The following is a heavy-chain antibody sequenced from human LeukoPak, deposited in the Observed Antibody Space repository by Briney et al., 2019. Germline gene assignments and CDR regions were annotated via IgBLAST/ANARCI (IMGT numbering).Heavy chain of an antibody. CDR1: GYTFTSYG. V-gene: IGHV1-18*01. J-gene: IGHJ4*02. Sequence: ASVKVSCKASGYTFTSYGISWVRQAPGQGLEWMGWISAYNGNTNYAQKLQGRVTMTTDTSTSTAYMELRSLRSDDTAVYYCARVRHPIGYYYDSSGYADYWGQGTLVTVST. D-gene: IGHD3-22*01. CDR3: ARVRHPIGYYYDSSGYADY. CDR2: ISAYNGNT.